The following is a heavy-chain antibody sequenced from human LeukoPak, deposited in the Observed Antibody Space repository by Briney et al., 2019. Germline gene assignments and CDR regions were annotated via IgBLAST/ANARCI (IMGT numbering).Heavy chain of an antibody. Sequence: GGSLRLSCVASGFTFSRYCMHWVRQAPGEGLVWVSRIKTDGSDNTYPDSVKGRLTISIDNTKNTLYLQMHSLRAEDTAVYYCARDLNYRFDYWGQGTLVTVSS. CDR3: ARDLNYRFDY. V-gene: IGHV3-74*01. D-gene: IGHD4-11*01. CDR1: GFTFSRYC. CDR2: IKTDGSDN. J-gene: IGHJ4*02.